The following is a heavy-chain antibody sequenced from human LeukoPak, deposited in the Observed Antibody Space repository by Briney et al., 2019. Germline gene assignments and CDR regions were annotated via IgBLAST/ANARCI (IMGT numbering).Heavy chain of an antibody. CDR2: ISYDGSNK. Sequence: PGRSLRLSCAASGFTFSSYGMHWVRQAQGKGLEWVAVISYDGSNKYYADSVKGRFTISRDNSMNTLYLQMNSLRDEDTAVYYCAQAWRWLQLNYWGQGTLVTVSS. CDR3: AQAWRWLQLNY. V-gene: IGHV3-30*18. D-gene: IGHD5-24*01. CDR1: GFTFSSYG. J-gene: IGHJ4*02.